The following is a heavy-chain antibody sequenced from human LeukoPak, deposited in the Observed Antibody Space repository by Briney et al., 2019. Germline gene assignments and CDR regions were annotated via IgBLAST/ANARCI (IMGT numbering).Heavy chain of an antibody. J-gene: IGHJ4*02. CDR2: IYYSGST. CDR3: ARVKGMTTVTTFDY. CDR1: GGSISSYY. V-gene: IGHV4-59*01. Sequence: PSETLSLTCTVSGGSISSYYWSWIRQPPGKGLEWIGYIYYSGSTNYNPSLKSRVTISVDTSKNQFSLKLSSVTAADTAVYYCARVKGMTTVTTFDYWGQGTLVTVSS. D-gene: IGHD4-17*01.